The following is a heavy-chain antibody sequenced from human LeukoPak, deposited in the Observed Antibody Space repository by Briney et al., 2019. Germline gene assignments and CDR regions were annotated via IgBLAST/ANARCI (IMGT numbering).Heavy chain of an antibody. CDR1: GGSISSYY. CDR3: ARDGPYGDFDY. J-gene: IGHJ4*02. D-gene: IGHD4-17*01. Sequence: SETLSLTCTVSGGSISSYYRSWIRQPPGKGLEWIGYIYYSGSTNYNPSLKSRVTISVDTSKNQFSLKLSSVTAADTAVYYCARDGPYGDFDYWGQGTLVTVSS. CDR2: IYYSGST. V-gene: IGHV4-59*12.